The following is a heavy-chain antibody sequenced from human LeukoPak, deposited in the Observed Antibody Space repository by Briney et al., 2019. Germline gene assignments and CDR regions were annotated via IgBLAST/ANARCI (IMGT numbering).Heavy chain of an antibody. D-gene: IGHD4-17*01. CDR2: INHSGST. Sequence: SETLSLTCAVYGGSFSGYYWSWIRQPPGKGLEWIGEINHSGSTNYNPSLKSRVTISGDTSKNQFSLKLSSVTAADTAVYYCARADYGDYAVSFDYWGQGTLVTVSS. CDR1: GGSFSGYY. J-gene: IGHJ4*02. CDR3: ARADYGDYAVSFDY. V-gene: IGHV4-34*01.